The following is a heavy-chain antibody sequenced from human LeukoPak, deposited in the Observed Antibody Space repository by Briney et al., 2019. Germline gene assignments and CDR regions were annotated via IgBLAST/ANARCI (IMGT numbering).Heavy chain of an antibody. CDR2: INHSGST. CDR1: GGSFSVYY. J-gene: IGHJ4*02. V-gene: IGHV4-34*01. D-gene: IGHD3-22*01. Sequence: SETLSLTCAVYGGSFSVYYWSWICQPPGKGLEWIGEINHSGSTKYNPSLKSRVTISVDTSKDQLSLKLSSVTAADTAVYYCARGIPDYYDSSGLGYWGQGTLVTVSS. CDR3: ARGIPDYYDSSGLGY.